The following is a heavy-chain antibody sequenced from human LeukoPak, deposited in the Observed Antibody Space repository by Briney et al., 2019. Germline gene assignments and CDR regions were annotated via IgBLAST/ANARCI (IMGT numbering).Heavy chain of an antibody. CDR1: GGSISSGDYY. CDR3: AREGYESSYYYYLDY. D-gene: IGHD3-22*01. J-gene: IGHJ4*02. CDR2: IYYSGST. Sequence: PSETLSLTCTVSGGSISSGDYYWSWIRQHPGKGLEWIGNIYYSGSTYYNPSLKSRVTISVDTSKSQFSLKLSSVTAADTAVYYCAREGYESSYYYYLDYWGQGTLVTVSS. V-gene: IGHV4-31*03.